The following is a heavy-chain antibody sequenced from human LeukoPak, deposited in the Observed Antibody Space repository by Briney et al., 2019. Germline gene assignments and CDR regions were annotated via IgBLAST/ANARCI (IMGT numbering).Heavy chain of an antibody. D-gene: IGHD2-2*01. CDR1: GGSIRSGDYY. V-gene: IGHV4-30-4*01. CDR3: ARERFYCSSTSCYPNWFDP. Sequence: PSQTLSLTCTVSGGSIRSGDYYWSWIRQPPGRGLEWIGYMYYSGSTYYNPSLKSRVTISVDTSKNQFSLKLNSVTAPDTAVYYCARERFYCSSTSCYPNWFDPWGQGTLVTVSS. J-gene: IGHJ5*02. CDR2: MYYSGST.